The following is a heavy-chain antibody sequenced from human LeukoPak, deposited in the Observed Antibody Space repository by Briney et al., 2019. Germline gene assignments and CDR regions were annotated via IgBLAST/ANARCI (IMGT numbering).Heavy chain of an antibody. D-gene: IGHD2-21*02. V-gene: IGHV1-24*01. CDR1: GYTLTELS. Sequence: ASVKVSCKVSGYTLTELSMHWVQQAPGKGLEWMGGFDPEDGETIYAQKFQGRVTMTEDTSTDTAYMELSSLRSEDTAVYYCATEPAYCGGDCYPTHNWGQGTPVTVSS. CDR3: ATEPAYCGGDCYPTHN. J-gene: IGHJ4*02. CDR2: FDPEDGET.